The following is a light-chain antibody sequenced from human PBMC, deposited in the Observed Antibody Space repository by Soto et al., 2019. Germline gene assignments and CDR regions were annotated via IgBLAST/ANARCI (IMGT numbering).Light chain of an antibody. J-gene: IGKJ1*01. CDR3: QQYETFSVT. CDR2: DAS. Sequence: DIQMTQSPSSLSAYLGDRVTITCRASQSVSGWLAWYQQKPGEAPKLLIYDASALPRGVPSRFSGSGSGTKFTLTIASLQPDDFATYYCQQYETFSVTFGPGTKVDIK. CDR1: QSVSGW. V-gene: IGKV1-5*01.